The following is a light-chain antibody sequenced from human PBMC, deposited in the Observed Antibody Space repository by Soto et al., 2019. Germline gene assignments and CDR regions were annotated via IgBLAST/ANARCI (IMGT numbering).Light chain of an antibody. CDR3: QQRSNWPST. J-gene: IGKJ4*01. CDR2: DAS. CDR1: QSVSSY. Sequence: EIVLTQSPATLSLSPGEGATLSCRASQSVSSYLAWYQQKPGQAPRLLIYDASIRGTGIPARFSGSGSGTDFTLTISSLEPEDFAVYYCQQRSNWPSTFGGGTKVDIK. V-gene: IGKV3-11*01.